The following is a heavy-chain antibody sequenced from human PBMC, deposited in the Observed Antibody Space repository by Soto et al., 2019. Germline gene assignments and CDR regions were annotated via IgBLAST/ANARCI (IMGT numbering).Heavy chain of an antibody. CDR2: IYYSGST. Sequence: ASETLSLTCTVSGGSISSYYWSWIRQPPGKGLEWIGYIYYSGSTNYNPSLKSRVTISVDTSKNQFSLKLSSVTAADTAVYYCARDLGTTLDPWGQGTLVTVSS. CDR1: GGSISSYY. J-gene: IGHJ5*02. CDR3: ARDLGTTLDP. V-gene: IGHV4-59*01. D-gene: IGHD4-17*01.